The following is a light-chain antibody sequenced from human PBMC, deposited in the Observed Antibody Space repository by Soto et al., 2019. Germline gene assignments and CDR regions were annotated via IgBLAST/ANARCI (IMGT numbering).Light chain of an antibody. V-gene: IGLV2-14*03. CDR1: SSDVGAYNH. Sequence: QSALTQPASVSGSPGQSITISCTGTSSDVGAYNHVSWYQQHPGKAPKVIIYDVTNLPSGVSNNFSGSKSGNTASLTISGLQAEDEADYYCSSYTSSSTYVFGTGTKLTVL. CDR3: SSYTSSSTYV. CDR2: DVT. J-gene: IGLJ1*01.